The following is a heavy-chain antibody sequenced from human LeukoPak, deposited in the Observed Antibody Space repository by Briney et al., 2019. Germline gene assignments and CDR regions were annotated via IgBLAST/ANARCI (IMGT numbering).Heavy chain of an antibody. V-gene: IGHV1-3*01. CDR2: INPGTGNT. CDR1: GYNLTSYA. CDR3: ARPGTEYYYGMDV. Sequence: ASVKVSCKASGYNLTSYAMHWVRQAPGQRLEWMGWINPGTGNTKYSQKFEGRVTITRDTSASTVYMALSTLRSEDTAVYYCARPGTEYYYGMDVWGQGTTVAVSS. D-gene: IGHD3-10*01. J-gene: IGHJ6*02.